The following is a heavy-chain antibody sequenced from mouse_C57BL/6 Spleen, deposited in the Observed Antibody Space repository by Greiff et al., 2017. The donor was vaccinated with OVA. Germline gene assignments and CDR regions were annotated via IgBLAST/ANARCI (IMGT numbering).Heavy chain of an antibody. CDR2: IDPETGGT. CDR3: TTGTFAY. J-gene: IGHJ3*01. CDR1: GYTFTDYE. Sequence: LQESGAELVRPGASVTLSCKASGYTFTDYEMHWVKQTPVHGLEWIGAIDPETGGTAYNQKFKGKAILTADKSSSTAYMELRSLTSEDSAVYYCTTGTFAYWGQGTLVTVSA. V-gene: IGHV1-15*01. D-gene: IGHD4-1*01.